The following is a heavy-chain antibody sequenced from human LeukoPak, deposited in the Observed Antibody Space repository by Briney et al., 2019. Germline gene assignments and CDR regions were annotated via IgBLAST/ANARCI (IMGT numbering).Heavy chain of an antibody. CDR2: INPNSGGT. Sequence: ASVKVSCKASGYTFTDYYMHWVRQAPGQGLEWMGWINPNSGGTKYAQKFQDRVTMTRDTSISTVYMEMSRLRSDDTAVYYCARLFPHYYDSSGHFDYWGQGTLVTVSS. CDR1: GYTFTDYY. J-gene: IGHJ4*02. V-gene: IGHV1-2*02. CDR3: ARLFPHYYDSSGHFDY. D-gene: IGHD3-22*01.